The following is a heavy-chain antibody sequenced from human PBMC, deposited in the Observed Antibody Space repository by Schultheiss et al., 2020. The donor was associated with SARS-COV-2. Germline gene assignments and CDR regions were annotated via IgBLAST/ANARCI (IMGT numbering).Heavy chain of an antibody. CDR1: GYTFTSYY. D-gene: IGHD2-2*01. CDR2: INPSGGST. CDR3: ARESSWKDIVVVPVFGMDV. V-gene: IGHV1-46*01. Sequence: ASVKVSCKASGYTFTSYYMHWVRQAPGQGLEWMGIINPSGGSTSYAQKFQGRVTMTRDTSTSTVYMELSSLRSEDTAVYYCARESSWKDIVVVPVFGMDVWGQGTTVTVSS. J-gene: IGHJ6*02.